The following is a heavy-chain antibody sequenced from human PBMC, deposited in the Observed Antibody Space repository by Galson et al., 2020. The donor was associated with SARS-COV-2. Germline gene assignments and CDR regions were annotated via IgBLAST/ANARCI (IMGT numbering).Heavy chain of an antibody. D-gene: IGHD3-10*01. CDR2: ISAGSSYI. CDR1: GFTLSDSF. Sequence: NSGGSLRLSCVVSGFTLSDSFMTWVRQAPGKGLEWVSSISAGSSYIYYSDSVKGRFTISRDNSRNSLYLQMDSLKGEDMATYFCARDTAGEWTDTLDVWGRGTFVDVSA. CDR3: ARDTAGEWTDTLDV. J-gene: IGHJ3*01. V-gene: IGHV3-21*06.